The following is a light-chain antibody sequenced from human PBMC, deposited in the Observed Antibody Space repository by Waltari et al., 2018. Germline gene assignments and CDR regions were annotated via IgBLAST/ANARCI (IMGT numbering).Light chain of an antibody. CDR1: SGRIARNY. CDR3: QSYDSSDLWV. J-gene: IGLJ3*02. Sequence: NFMLTQPHSVSESPGKPVTISCTRSSGRIARNYVQWYQQRPGSSPTPVIFEDDQRPSGVPDRFSGSIDSSSNSASLTSSGLKTEDEADYYCQSYDSSDLWVFGGGTRLTVL. V-gene: IGLV6-57*01. CDR2: EDD.